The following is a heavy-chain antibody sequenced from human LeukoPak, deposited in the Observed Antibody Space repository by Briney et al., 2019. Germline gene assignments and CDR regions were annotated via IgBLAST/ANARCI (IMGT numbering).Heavy chain of an antibody. Sequence: PSETLSLTCTVSGGSISSSSYYWGWIRQPPGKGLEWTGSIYYSGSTYYNPSLKSRVTISVDTSKNQFSLKLSSVTAADTAVYYCARPLPGGYVKPWGQGTLVTVSS. CDR3: ARPLPGGYVKP. D-gene: IGHD3-16*01. CDR1: GGSISSSSYY. V-gene: IGHV4-39*01. CDR2: IYYSGST. J-gene: IGHJ4*02.